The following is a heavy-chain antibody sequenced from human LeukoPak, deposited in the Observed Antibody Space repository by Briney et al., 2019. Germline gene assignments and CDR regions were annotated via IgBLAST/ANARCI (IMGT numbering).Heavy chain of an antibody. Sequence: GASVKVSCKASGYTFTGYYMHWVRQAPGQGLEWMGWINPNSGGTNYAQKFQGRVTMTRDTSISTAYMELSRLRSDDTAVYYCARSYLYSYGYSLDYWGQGTLVTVSS. CDR1: GYTFTGYY. D-gene: IGHD5-18*01. J-gene: IGHJ4*02. V-gene: IGHV1-2*02. CDR2: INPNSGGT. CDR3: ARSYLYSYGYSLDY.